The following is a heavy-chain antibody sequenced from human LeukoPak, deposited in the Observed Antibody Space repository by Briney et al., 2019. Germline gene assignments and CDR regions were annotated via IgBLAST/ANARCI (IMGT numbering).Heavy chain of an antibody. V-gene: IGHV5-51*01. CDR1: GYTFTSYW. Sequence: GESLKISCKVSGYTFTSYWINWVRQMPGKGLEWMGIIFPGDSDTRYSPSFQGQVTISADKSISTAFLQWSSLKASDTAMYYCARHKVTDNSGTLDYWGQGTLVTVSS. CDR3: ARHKVTDNSGTLDY. J-gene: IGHJ4*02. D-gene: IGHD1-26*01. CDR2: IFPGDSDT.